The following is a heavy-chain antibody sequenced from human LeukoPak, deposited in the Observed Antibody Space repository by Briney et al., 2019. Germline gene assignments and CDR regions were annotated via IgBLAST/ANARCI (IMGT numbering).Heavy chain of an antibody. CDR1: GFTFSHYG. V-gene: IGHV3-33*03. CDR3: AKDAQRGFDYSNSLQN. CDR2: IWSDGSDK. D-gene: IGHD4-11*01. J-gene: IGHJ1*01. Sequence: GGSLRLSCAASGFTFSHYGMHWVRQAPGAGLEWVAVIWSDGSDKYYAESVKGRFTISRDNSKNSLFLQMSSLRAEDTAVYYCAKDAQRGFDYSNSLQNWGQGILVTVSS.